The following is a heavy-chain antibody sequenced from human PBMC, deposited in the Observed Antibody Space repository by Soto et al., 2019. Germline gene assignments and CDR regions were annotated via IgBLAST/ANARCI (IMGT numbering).Heavy chain of an antibody. J-gene: IGHJ4*02. D-gene: IGHD5-12*01. CDR2: IIPKLGSA. Sequence: QVQLVQSGAEVKKPGSSVQVSCKASGGGNLRDYRTTWVRQAPGQGLKWMGRIIPKLGSANYAQNFQGRVTITADESTSTIYMELRSLRSKNTADYYGARGSNGYNFGAAYWGKGTPVTVSS. CDR1: GGGNLRDYR. V-gene: IGHV1-69*11. CDR3: ARGSNGYNFGAAY.